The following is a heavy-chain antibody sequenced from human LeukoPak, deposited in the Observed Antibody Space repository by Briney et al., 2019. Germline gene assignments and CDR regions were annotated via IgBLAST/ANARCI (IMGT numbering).Heavy chain of an antibody. Sequence: GRSLRLSCAASGFTFSSYAMHWVRQAPGKGLEWVAVISYDGSNKYYADSVKSRFTISRDNSKNTLYLQMNSLRAEDTAVYYCARELKSSSWYALCCPDYWGQGTLVTVSS. CDR1: GFTFSSYA. D-gene: IGHD6-13*01. CDR3: ARELKSSSWYALCCPDY. CDR2: ISYDGSNK. V-gene: IGHV3-30*04. J-gene: IGHJ4*02.